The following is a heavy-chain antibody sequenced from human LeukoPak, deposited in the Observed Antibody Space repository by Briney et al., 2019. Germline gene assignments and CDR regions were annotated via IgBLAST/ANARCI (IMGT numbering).Heavy chain of an antibody. V-gene: IGHV3-30*03. CDR2: ISYDGSNK. D-gene: IGHD6-13*01. Sequence: GGSLRLSCAAPGFTFSSYGMHWVRQAPGKGLERVAVISYDGSNKYYADSVKGRFTISRDNSKNTLYLQMNSLRAEDTAVYYCAREPPIAADRRRHKDDYWGQGTLVTVSS. CDR3: AREPPIAADRRRHKDDY. J-gene: IGHJ4*02. CDR1: GFTFSSYG.